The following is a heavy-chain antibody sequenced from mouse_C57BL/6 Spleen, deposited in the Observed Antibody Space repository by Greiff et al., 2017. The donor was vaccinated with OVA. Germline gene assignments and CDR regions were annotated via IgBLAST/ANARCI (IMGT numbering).Heavy chain of an antibody. CDR3: TRGGTAQATFYAMDY. D-gene: IGHD3-2*02. CDR1: GYTFTSYW. Sequence: VHVKQSGTVLARPGASVKMSCKTSGYTFTSYWMHWVKQRPGQGLEWIGAIYPGNSDTSYNQKFKGKAKLTAVTSASTAYMELSSLTNEDSAVYYCTRGGTAQATFYAMDYWGQGTSVTVSS. CDR2: IYPGNSDT. J-gene: IGHJ4*01. V-gene: IGHV1-5*01.